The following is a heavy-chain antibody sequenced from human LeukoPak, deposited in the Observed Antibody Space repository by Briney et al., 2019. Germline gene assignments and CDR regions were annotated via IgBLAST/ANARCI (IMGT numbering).Heavy chain of an antibody. CDR1: GFTFSSYA. CDR2: ISYDGSNK. Sequence: GRSLRLSGEASGFTFSSYAMHWVRQAPGKGLEWVAVISYDGSNKYYADSVKGRFTISRDNSKNTLYLQMNSLRAEDTAVYYCAREFNWGYSRLWGQGTLVTVSS. D-gene: IGHD7-27*01. V-gene: IGHV3-30-3*01. J-gene: IGHJ4*02. CDR3: AREFNWGYSRL.